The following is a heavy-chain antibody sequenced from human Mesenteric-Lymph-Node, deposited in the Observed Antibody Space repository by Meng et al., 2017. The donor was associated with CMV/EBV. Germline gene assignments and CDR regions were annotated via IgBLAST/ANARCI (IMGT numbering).Heavy chain of an antibody. V-gene: IGHV3-7*01. D-gene: IGHD3-3*01. Sequence: GESLKISCTASGFIFSTCWMTWVRQAPGKGLEWVAIIKQDGTEKYYADSVKGRFTISRDNSKNTLYLQMNSLRAEDTAVYYCAKDRGDDFPLYYYYGMGVWGQGTTVTVSS. CDR2: IKQDGTEK. CDR3: AKDRGDDFPLYYYYGMGV. CDR1: GFIFSTCW. J-gene: IGHJ6*02.